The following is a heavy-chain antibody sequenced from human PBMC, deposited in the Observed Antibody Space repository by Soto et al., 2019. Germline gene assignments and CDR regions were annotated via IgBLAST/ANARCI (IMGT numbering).Heavy chain of an antibody. CDR3: ATAEVDY. Sequence: GGSLRLSCAVSGFTFANHWMHWVRQAPGKGLEWVSRMNSDGSTTDYADSVKGRFTVSRDNAKNTLYLQMNSLRAEDTAVYYCATAEVDYWGPGTLVTVSS. J-gene: IGHJ4*02. CDR1: GFTFANHW. CDR2: MNSDGSTT. V-gene: IGHV3-74*01.